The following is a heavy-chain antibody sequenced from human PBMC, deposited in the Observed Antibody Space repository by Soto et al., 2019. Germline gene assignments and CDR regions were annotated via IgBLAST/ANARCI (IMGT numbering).Heavy chain of an antibody. V-gene: IGHV4-4*02. Sequence: QVQLPQSGPGLVKPSETLSLTCAVSGVSLTTNNWWTWVRQAPGKGLEWVGEIYQTGHTNYNPSRNRRVIASLDKSKNQFCRKLTSVTAADTAIYYCARGGYCSGGSCSGWFDSWGQGTLVTVSS. CDR2: IYQTGHT. CDR1: GVSLTTNNW. D-gene: IGHD2-15*01. CDR3: ARGGYCSGGSCSGWFDS. J-gene: IGHJ5*01.